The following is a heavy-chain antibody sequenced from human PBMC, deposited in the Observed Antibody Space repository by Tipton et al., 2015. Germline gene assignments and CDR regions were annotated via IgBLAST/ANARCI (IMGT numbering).Heavy chain of an antibody. CDR3: ARLEEDCSDNICFAFDP. CDR2: IYYSGST. CDR1: GGSISSDNRY. D-gene: IGHD2-2*01. Sequence: GLVKPSETLSLTCTVSGGSISSDNRYWGWICQPPGKGLEWIGNIYYSGSTYYKTSLKSRVTISVDPSKNQFSLKLSSVTAADTAVYYCARLEEDCSDNICFAFDPWGQGTLVTVSS. V-gene: IGHV4-39*01. J-gene: IGHJ5*02.